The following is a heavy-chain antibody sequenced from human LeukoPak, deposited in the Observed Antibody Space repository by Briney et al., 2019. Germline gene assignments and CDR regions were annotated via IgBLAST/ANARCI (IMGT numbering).Heavy chain of an antibody. CDR2: INPGGGST. Sequence: ASVKVSCKASGYTFTTYYVHWVRQAPGQGLEWVGIINPGGGSTIHAQEFQGRVTMTSDTSTSTLFMELSSLRSEDTAVYYCARSIRAGSGWYSFDHWGQGTLVTVSS. CDR3: ARSIRAGSGWYSFDH. V-gene: IGHV1-46*01. J-gene: IGHJ4*02. CDR1: GYTFTTYY. D-gene: IGHD6-19*01.